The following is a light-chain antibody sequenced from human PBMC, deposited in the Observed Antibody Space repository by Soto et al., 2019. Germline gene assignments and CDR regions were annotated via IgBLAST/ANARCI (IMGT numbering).Light chain of an antibody. CDR2: GAS. CDR1: QFVSTN. CDR3: QKRSNWPPPIT. Sequence: ELVMTQSPATLSVSPGERATLSCRASQFVSTNLAWYQQRPCQAPRLLIYGASTRAIGVPARFSGSGSGTEFTLNISSLEPEHFAVYYCQKRSNWPPPITFGQGTRLEIK. J-gene: IGKJ5*01. V-gene: IGKV3-15*01.